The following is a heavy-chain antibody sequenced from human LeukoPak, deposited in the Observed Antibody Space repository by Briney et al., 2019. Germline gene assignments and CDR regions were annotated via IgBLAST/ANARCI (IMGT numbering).Heavy chain of an antibody. V-gene: IGHV3-48*03. Sequence: GGSLRPSCAASGFTFSDYEMNWVRQAPGKGLEWLSYISSSGTTMYYADSVRGRFTISRDNTKDSLYLQMNSLRAEDTAVYYCASPVTTVTTNSFDIWGQGTRVTVSS. CDR3: ASPVTTVTTNSFDI. D-gene: IGHD4-17*01. CDR2: ISSSGTTM. CDR1: GFTFSDYE. J-gene: IGHJ3*02.